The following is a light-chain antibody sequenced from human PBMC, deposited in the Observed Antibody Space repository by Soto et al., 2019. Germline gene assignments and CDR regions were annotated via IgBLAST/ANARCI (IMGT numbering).Light chain of an antibody. CDR3: QQYNSFSLT. CDR1: QSITAR. V-gene: IGKV1-5*01. CDR2: DAS. Sequence: DIHLTQSRSTLSASVAYRVTITCRASQSITARLAWYQQKPGKPPKLLIYDASILERGVPSRFSGSGSGTEFTLTISSLQPDDFATYYCQQYNSFSLTFGGGTKV. J-gene: IGKJ4*01.